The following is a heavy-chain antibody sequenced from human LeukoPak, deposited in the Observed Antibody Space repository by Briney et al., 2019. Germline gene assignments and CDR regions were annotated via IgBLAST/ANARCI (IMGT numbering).Heavy chain of an antibody. J-gene: IGHJ4*02. V-gene: IGHV3-30-3*01. CDR3: AREKFVQAEYYYDSSGYYGH. D-gene: IGHD3-22*01. Sequence: GRSLRLSCAASGFTFSSYAMHWVRQAPGKGLEWVAVISYDGSNKYYADSVKGRFTISRDNSKNTLYLQMNSLRVEDTAVYYCAREKFVQAEYYYDSSGYYGHWGQGTLVTVSS. CDR2: ISYDGSNK. CDR1: GFTFSSYA.